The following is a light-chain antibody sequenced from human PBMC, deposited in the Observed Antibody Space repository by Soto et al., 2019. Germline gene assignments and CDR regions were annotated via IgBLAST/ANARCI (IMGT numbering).Light chain of an antibody. V-gene: IGLV4-69*01. CDR1: SGHSTYA. J-gene: IGLJ3*02. CDR3: QTWGTGDWV. CDR2: VNTDGSH. Sequence: QLVLTQSPSASASLGASVKLTCTLSSGHSTYAIAWHQQQPEKGPRYLMKVNTDGSHSKGDGIPDRFSGSSSGAERYLTISSLQSEDEADYYSQTWGTGDWVFGGGTKLTVL.